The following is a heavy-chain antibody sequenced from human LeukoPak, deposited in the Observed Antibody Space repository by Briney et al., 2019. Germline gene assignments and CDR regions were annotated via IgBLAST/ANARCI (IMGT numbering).Heavy chain of an antibody. J-gene: IGHJ5*02. D-gene: IGHD3-22*01. Sequence: PGGSLRLSCAASGFTFSSYSMNWVRQAPGKGLEWVSSISSSSSYIYCADSVKGRFTISRDNAKNSLYLQMNSLRAEDTAVYYCARDSAYYYDSGSPIFDPWGQGTLVTVSS. CDR1: GFTFSSYS. CDR2: ISSSSSYI. V-gene: IGHV3-21*01. CDR3: ARDSAYYYDSGSPIFDP.